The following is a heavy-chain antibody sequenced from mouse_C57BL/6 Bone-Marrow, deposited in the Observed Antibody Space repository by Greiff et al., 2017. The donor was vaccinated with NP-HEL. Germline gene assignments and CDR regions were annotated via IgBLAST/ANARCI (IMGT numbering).Heavy chain of an antibody. CDR3: ARGKLFYYGSSAMDY. CDR2: INPSTGGT. J-gene: IGHJ4*01. Sequence: EVQLQQSGPELVKPGASVKISCKASGYSFTGYYMNWVKQSPEKSLEWLGEINPSTGGTTYNQKFKAKATLTVDKSSSTAYMQLKSLTSEDSAVYYCARGKLFYYGSSAMDYWGQGTSVTVSS. V-gene: IGHV1-42*01. D-gene: IGHD1-1*01. CDR1: GYSFTGYY.